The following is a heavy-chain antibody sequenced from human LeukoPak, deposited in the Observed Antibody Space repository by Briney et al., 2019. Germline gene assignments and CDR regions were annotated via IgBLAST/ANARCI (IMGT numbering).Heavy chain of an antibody. CDR2: ISGSGGST. V-gene: IGHV3-23*01. Sequence: GGSLRLSCAASGFTFSSYAMSWVRQAPGKGLEGVSAISGSGGSTYYADSVKGRFTISRDNSKNTLYLQMNSLRAEDTAVYYCAKVVTSLEPLLPDAFDIWGQGTMVTVSS. CDR1: GFTFSSYA. CDR3: AKVVTSLEPLLPDAFDI. D-gene: IGHD1-1*01. J-gene: IGHJ3*02.